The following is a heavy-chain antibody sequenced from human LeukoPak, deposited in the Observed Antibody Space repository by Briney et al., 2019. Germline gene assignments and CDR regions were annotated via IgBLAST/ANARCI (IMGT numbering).Heavy chain of an antibody. D-gene: IGHD4/OR15-4a*01. Sequence: GVSLRLFCAASGFIFTNYDVICVPQAPGRGVEGVLGYSGCRSPTYYGDWVGARFIISRDNSKKMLYLQMNSLRVDDTAIYYCVKDFDGAGYFDAFDIWGQGTLVTVS. CDR3: VKDFDGAGYFDAFDI. V-gene: IGHV3-23*01. CDR2: YSGCRSPT. J-gene: IGHJ3*02. CDR1: GFIFTNYD.